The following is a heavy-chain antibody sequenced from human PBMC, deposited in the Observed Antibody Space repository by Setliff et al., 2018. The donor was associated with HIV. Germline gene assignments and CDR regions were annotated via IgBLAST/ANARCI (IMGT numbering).Heavy chain of an antibody. J-gene: IGHJ4*02. D-gene: IGHD3-9*01. Sequence: PSETLSLTCAVYGGSFSGYYWSWIRQTPGRGLEWIGEINHSGTTNDNPSLKSRVTMSVDTSKNQFSLKLTSVTAADTAVYYCARFSYLDWFDYFASWGQGTLVTVSS. CDR3: ARFSYLDWFDYFAS. CDR1: GGSFSGYY. CDR2: INHSGTT. V-gene: IGHV4-34*01.